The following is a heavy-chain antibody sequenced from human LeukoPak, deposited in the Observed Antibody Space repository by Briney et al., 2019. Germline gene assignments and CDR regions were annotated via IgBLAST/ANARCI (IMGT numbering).Heavy chain of an antibody. CDR3: AHSQIFGVVMSFDY. D-gene: IGHD3-3*01. Sequence: ESGPTLVKPTQTLTLTCTFSGFSLTTSGVGVGWIRQPPGKALEWLALIYWNDDKRYSPSLKSRLTITKDTSKNQVVLTMTNMDPVDTATYYCAHSQIFGVVMSFDYWGQGTLVTVSS. CDR2: IYWNDDK. J-gene: IGHJ4*02. V-gene: IGHV2-5*01. CDR1: GFSLTTSGVG.